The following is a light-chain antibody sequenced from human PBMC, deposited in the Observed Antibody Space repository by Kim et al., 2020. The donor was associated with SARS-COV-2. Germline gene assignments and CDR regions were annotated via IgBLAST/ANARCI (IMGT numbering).Light chain of an antibody. V-gene: IGLV6-57*03. CDR1: SGRIASNY. CDR2: VHN. CDR3: QSYDSTNHVV. Sequence: KTVTISCTRSSGRIASNYVQWFQQRPGSAPTTVIYVHNQRPSGVPDRFSGSIDSSSNSASLTISGLKTEDEADYYCQSYDSTNHVVFGGGTQLTVL. J-gene: IGLJ2*01.